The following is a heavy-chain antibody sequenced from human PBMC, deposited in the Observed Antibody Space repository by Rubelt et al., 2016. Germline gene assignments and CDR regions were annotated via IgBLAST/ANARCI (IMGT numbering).Heavy chain of an antibody. CDR3: VRDGRVGVPYYFDY. V-gene: IGHV3-11*01. J-gene: IGHJ4*02. D-gene: IGHD1-26*01. CDR2: MSRNGRAI. Sequence: QVQLVESGGDLVKPGGSLRLSCAASGFTFSDYYMAWIRQAPGKGLEWVSYMSRNGRAIYYADSVKGRFTISRDNAKNSVYLQMNGLRAEDTAMEYCVRDGRVGVPYYFDYWGQGTLVTVSS. CDR1: GFTFSDYY.